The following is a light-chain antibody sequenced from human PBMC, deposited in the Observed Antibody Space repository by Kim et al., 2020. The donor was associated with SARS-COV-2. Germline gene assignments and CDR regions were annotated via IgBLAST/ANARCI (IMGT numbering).Light chain of an antibody. CDR3: QVWDSSSDRV. V-gene: IGLV3-21*04. CDR1: NIGSKS. J-gene: IGLJ1*01. CDR2: YDS. Sequence: SSELTQPPSVSVAPGKTARITCGGNNIGSKSVHWYQQKPGQAPVLVIYYDSDRPSGIPERFSGSNSGNTATLTISRVEAGDDADYYCQVWDSSSDRVFGT.